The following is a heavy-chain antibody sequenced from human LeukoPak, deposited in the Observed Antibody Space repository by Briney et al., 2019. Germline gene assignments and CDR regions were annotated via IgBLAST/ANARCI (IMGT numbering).Heavy chain of an antibody. Sequence: PGGSLRLSCAASGFTFSSYAMSWVRQAPGKGLEWVSAISGSGGSTYYADSVKGRFTISRDNSKNTLYLQMNSLRAEDTAVYYCAKDSFVVVVTGNYFDYWGQGTLVTVSS. J-gene: IGHJ4*02. D-gene: IGHD3-22*01. CDR2: ISGSGGST. V-gene: IGHV3-23*01. CDR3: AKDSFVVVVTGNYFDY. CDR1: GFTFSSYA.